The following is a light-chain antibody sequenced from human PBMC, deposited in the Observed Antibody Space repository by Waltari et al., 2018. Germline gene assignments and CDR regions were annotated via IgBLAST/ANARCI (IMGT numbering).Light chain of an antibody. V-gene: IGKV3-20*01. CDR1: QSVNIY. CDR2: HTS. Sequence: IVLTQSPGTLSLSPGETATLSCRASQSVNIYLAWYQQKPGQAPRLLIYHTSTRAAGIPDRFSGSGSGTDFSLTISRLEPEDFAVYYCQHYLRLPATFGQGTMVEI. J-gene: IGKJ1*01. CDR3: QHYLRLPAT.